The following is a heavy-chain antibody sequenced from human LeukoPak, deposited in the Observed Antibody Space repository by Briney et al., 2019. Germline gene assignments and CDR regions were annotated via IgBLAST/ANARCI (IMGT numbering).Heavy chain of an antibody. V-gene: IGHV3-21*06. CDR3: ARREPQGCSGTSCFAGPVGH. Sequence: PGGSLRLSCAGSGFTFSSYSMNWVRQAPGKGLEWVSSISGTSDYIYYAEPVKGRFTISRDNGQNSLYLQMNSLRAEDTAVYYCARREPQGCSGTSCFAGPVGHWGQGTLVTVSS. CDR2: ISGTSDYI. CDR1: GFTFSSYS. J-gene: IGHJ4*02. D-gene: IGHD2-2*01.